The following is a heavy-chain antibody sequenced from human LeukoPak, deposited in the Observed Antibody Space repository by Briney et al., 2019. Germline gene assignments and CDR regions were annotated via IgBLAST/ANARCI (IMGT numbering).Heavy chain of an antibody. J-gene: IGHJ1*01. D-gene: IGHD3-10*01. CDR1: GGSISSYY. Sequence: SETLSLTCTVSGGSISSYYWSWIRQPPGKGLEWIGYIYYSGSTNYNPSLKSRVTLSVDTSKNQFSLKLSSVTAADTAVYYCASYEYYYGSEYFQHWGQGTLVTVSS. CDR2: IYYSGST. CDR3: ASYEYYYGSEYFQH. V-gene: IGHV4-59*12.